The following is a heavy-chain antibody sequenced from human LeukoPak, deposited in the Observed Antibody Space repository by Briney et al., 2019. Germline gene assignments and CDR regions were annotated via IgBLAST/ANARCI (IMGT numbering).Heavy chain of an antibody. CDR1: GFTFSSYW. V-gene: IGHV3-74*01. J-gene: IGHJ6*02. CDR2: IKSDGSN. Sequence: HPGGSLRLSCAASGFTFSSYWMHWVRQAPGKGLVWVSRIKSDGSNYYADSVKGRFTIFRDNAKNTLCLQMNSLRAEDTAVYYCARGMSGYYGMDVWGQGTTVTVSS. CDR3: ARGMSGYYGMDV.